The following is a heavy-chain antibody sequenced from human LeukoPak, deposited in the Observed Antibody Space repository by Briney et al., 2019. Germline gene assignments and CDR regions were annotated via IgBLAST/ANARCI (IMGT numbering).Heavy chain of an antibody. CDR2: IYYSGST. J-gene: IGHJ4*02. D-gene: IGHD6-13*01. CDR1: GGSISSYF. CDR3: ARGYSSSWGAFGY. V-gene: IGHV4-59*01. Sequence: PSETLSLTCTVSGGSISSYFWSWIRQPPGKGLEWIGYIYYSGSTNYNPSLKSRVTISVDTSKNQFSLKLSSVTAADTAVYYCARGYSSSWGAFGYWGQGTLVTVSS.